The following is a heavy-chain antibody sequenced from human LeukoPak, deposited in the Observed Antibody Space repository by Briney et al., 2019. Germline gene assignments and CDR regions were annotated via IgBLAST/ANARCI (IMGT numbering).Heavy chain of an antibody. CDR2: IYSDNT. D-gene: IGHD6-6*01. CDR3: AGGSEAARQRAPPKEGFDP. V-gene: IGHV3-53*01. J-gene: IGHJ5*02. CDR1: GFTVSSNS. Sequence: GGSLRLSCTVSGFTVSSNSMSWVRQAPGKGLEWVSFIYSDNTHYSDSVKGRFTISRDNAKNSLYLQMNSLRAEDTAVYYCAGGSEAARQRAPPKEGFDPWGQGTLVTVSS.